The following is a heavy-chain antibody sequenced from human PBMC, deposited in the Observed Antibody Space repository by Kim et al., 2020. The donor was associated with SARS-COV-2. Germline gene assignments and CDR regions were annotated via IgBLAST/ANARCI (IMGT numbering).Heavy chain of an antibody. J-gene: IGHJ6*02. D-gene: IGHD2-2*01. CDR2: ISGSGGST. Sequence: GGSLRLSCAASGFTFSSYAMSWVRQAPGKGLEWVSAISGSGGSTYYADSVKGRFTISRDNSKNTLYLQMNSLRAEDTAVYYCAKDPAEVVPAEGYYYYYYGMDVWGQGTTVTVSS. CDR1: GFTFSSYA. V-gene: IGHV3-23*01. CDR3: AKDPAEVVPAEGYYYYYYGMDV.